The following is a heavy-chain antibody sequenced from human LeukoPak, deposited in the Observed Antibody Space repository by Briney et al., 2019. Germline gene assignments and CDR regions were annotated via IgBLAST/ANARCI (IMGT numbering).Heavy chain of an antibody. CDR2: IYYSGST. V-gene: IGHV4-59*08. D-gene: IGHD3-10*01. J-gene: IGHJ4*02. Sequence: SETLSLTCTVSGGSISSYYWSWIRQPPGKGLEWIGYIYYSGSTNYNPSLKSRVTISVDTSENQFSLKLSSVTAADTAVYYCVAYYYGSGSKYWGQGTLVTVSS. CDR3: VAYYYGSGSKY. CDR1: GGSISSYY.